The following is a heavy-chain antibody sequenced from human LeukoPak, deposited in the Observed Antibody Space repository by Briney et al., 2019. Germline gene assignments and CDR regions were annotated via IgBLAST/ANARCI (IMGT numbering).Heavy chain of an antibody. J-gene: IGHJ4*02. Sequence: QTLSLTCAISGDSVSSSTSAWDWIRQSPSRGLEWLGRTYYESKWYTDYADSVKGRISITADTSKNQFSLQLNSVTPDDTAMYYCARWVRGGPFWLSYFDYWGQGTLVTVSS. CDR3: ARWVRGGPFWLSYFDY. CDR2: TYYESKWYT. V-gene: IGHV6-1*01. CDR1: GDSVSSSTSA. D-gene: IGHD3-9*01.